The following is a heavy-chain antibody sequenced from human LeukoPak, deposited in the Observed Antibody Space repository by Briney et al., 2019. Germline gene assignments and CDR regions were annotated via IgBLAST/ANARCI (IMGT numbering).Heavy chain of an antibody. CDR3: ARDNCDDADAFDI. CDR1: GFILSSYG. V-gene: IGHV3-48*01. J-gene: IGHJ3*02. CDR2: ISSSSSSI. D-gene: IGHD1-20*01. Sequence: GGSLRLSCAASGFILSSYGMNCVRQAPGKGLEWVSYISSSSSSIYYADSVKGRFTISRDNAQNSLYLQMNSLRAEDTAVYYCARDNCDDADAFDIWGQGTMVTVSS.